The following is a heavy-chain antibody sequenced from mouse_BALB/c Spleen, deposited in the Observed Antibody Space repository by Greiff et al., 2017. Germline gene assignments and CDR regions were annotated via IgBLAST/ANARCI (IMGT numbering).Heavy chain of an antibody. Sequence: EVMLVESGGGLVQPKGSLKLSCAASGFTFNTYAMNWVRQAPGKGLEWVARIRSKSNNYATYYADSVKDRFTISRDDSQSMLYLQMNNLKTEDTAMYYCVRRRYYAMDYWGQGTSVTVSS. V-gene: IGHV10-1*02. CDR1: GFTFNTYA. CDR3: VRRRYYAMDY. J-gene: IGHJ4*01. CDR2: IRSKSNNYAT.